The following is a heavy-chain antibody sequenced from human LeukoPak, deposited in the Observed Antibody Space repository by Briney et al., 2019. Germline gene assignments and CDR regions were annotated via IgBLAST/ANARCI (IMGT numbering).Heavy chain of an antibody. CDR1: GYTFTSYG. J-gene: IGHJ2*01. V-gene: IGHV1-69*05. CDR3: ARGLGNWNYANWYFDL. CDR2: IIPIFGTA. Sequence: ASVKVSCKASGYTFTSYGISWVRQAPGQGLEWMGGIIPIFGTANYAQKFQGRVTITTDESTSTAYMELSSLRSEDTAVYYCARGLGNWNYANWYFDLWGRGTLVTVSS. D-gene: IGHD1-7*01.